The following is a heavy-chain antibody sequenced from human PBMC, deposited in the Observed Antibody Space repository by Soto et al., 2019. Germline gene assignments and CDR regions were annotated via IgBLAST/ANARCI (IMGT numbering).Heavy chain of an antibody. Sequence: PGESLKISCKGLGNSFNNWIGWVRQMPGKGLEWVGIIYPGDSDTRYSPSFQGRFTISRDNSKNTLYLQMNSLRADDTALYYCARDLDSGSYAYWGQGTLVTVSS. J-gene: IGHJ4*02. V-gene: IGHV5-51*01. D-gene: IGHD1-26*01. CDR1: GNSFNNW. CDR3: ARDLDSGSYAY. CDR2: IYPGDSDT.